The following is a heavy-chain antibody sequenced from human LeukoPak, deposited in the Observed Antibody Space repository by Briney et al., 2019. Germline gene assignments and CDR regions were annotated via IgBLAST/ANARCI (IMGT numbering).Heavy chain of an antibody. Sequence: SETLSLTCTVSGGSLSSSAYYWGWIRQPPGKGLEWIGTIYYDGSTYYNPSLKSRVTMSGDMSKNQFSLAMSSVTAADTAVYYCARYCGGACSSGWFDPWGQGTLVTVSS. V-gene: IGHV4-39*07. CDR3: ARYCGGACSSGWFDP. J-gene: IGHJ5*02. D-gene: IGHD2-21*02. CDR2: IYYDGST. CDR1: GGSLSSSAYY.